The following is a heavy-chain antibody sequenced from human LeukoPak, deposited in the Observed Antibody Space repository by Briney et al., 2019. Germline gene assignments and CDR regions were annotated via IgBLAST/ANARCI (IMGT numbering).Heavy chain of an antibody. D-gene: IGHD3-9*01. V-gene: IGHV1-46*01. CDR2: INPSCGST. Sequence: GASVKVSCKASGYTFTSYGISWVRQAPGQGLEWMGIINPSCGSTSYAQKFQGRVTMTRDTSTSTVYMELSSLRSEDTAVYYCARDRDPRQPFRDYDILTGYYTPVGALDIWGQGTMVTVSS. CDR1: GYTFTSYG. CDR3: ARDRDPRQPFRDYDILTGYYTPVGALDI. J-gene: IGHJ3*02.